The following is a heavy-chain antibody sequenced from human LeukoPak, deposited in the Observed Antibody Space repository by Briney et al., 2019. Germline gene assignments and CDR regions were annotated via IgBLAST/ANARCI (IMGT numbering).Heavy chain of an antibody. J-gene: IGHJ1*01. CDR3: ARGGPRYYDFWSGYYKPEYFQH. D-gene: IGHD3-3*01. CDR1: GFTFSSYS. Sequence: GSLRLSCAASGFTFSSYSMNWVRQAPGKGLEWVSSISSSSSYIYYADSVKGRFTISRDNAKNSLYLQMNSLRAEDTAVYYCARGGPRYYDFWSGYYKPEYFQHWGQGTLVTVSS. V-gene: IGHV3-21*01. CDR2: ISSSSSYI.